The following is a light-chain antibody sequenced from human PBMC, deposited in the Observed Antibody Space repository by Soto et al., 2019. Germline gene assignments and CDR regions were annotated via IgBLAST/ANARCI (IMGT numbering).Light chain of an antibody. CDR2: DVG. V-gene: IGLV2-8*01. CDR1: RSEVGGYNY. Sequence: QSVLTQPPSASGSPGQPVTISCTGTRSEVGGYNYVSRYQQHPGKAPKLLIYDVGKRPSGVPDRFSDSKSGNTASLTVSGLQAEDEDDDYCSSYAGSNNFYVFGTGTKVTVL. J-gene: IGLJ1*01. CDR3: SSYAGSNNFYV.